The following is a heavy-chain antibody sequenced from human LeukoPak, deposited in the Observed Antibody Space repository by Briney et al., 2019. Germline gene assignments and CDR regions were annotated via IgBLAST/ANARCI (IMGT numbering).Heavy chain of an antibody. V-gene: IGHV3-43*02. D-gene: IGHD2-15*01. CDR3: ANDFYCSAGSCYSGYFGY. CDR1: GFTFDDYA. J-gene: IGHJ4*02. Sequence: GGSLRLSCAASGFTFDDYAMHWVRQAPGKGLEWVSLISGDGGSTYYADSVKGRFTISRDSSKNSLYLQMNSLRTEDTALYYCANDFYCSAGSCYSGYFGYWGQGTLVTVSS. CDR2: ISGDGGST.